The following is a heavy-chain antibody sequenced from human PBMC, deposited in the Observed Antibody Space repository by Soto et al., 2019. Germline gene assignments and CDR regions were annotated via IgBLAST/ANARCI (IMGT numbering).Heavy chain of an antibody. CDR3: ARPKFGSGSYGFDD. J-gene: IGHJ4*02. V-gene: IGHV4-39*01. CDR2: IYSSGTT. CDR1: GVSVSTTGYY. Sequence: QLQLQESGPGLVKASETLSLTCTVSGVSVSTTGYYWGWIRQTPGKGLEWIGSIYSSGTTYYNPPLKSRVTIAVDKSKNQFSLRLTSVTAGDTAVYFCARPKFGSGSYGFDDWGQGSLITVSS. D-gene: IGHD3-10*01.